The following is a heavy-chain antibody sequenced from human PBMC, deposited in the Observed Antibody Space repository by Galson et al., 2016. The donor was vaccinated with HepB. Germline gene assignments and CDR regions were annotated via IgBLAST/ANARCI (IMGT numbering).Heavy chain of an antibody. D-gene: IGHD6-19*01. J-gene: IGHJ4*02. CDR3: AREAYSGGWFFPY. Sequence: SLRLSCAASGFIFTDYAMYWVRQAPGKGLERVAIVSYDGGDKYYADSVKGRFTISRDNSKNTVFLQMNSLRPEDTAVYYCAREAYSGGWFFPYWGQGALVTVST. CDR2: VSYDGGDK. V-gene: IGHV3-30*04. CDR1: GFIFTDYA.